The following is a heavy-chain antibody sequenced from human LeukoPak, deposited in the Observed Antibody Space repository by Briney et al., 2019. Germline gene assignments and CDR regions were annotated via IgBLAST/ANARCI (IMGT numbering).Heavy chain of an antibody. J-gene: IGHJ4*02. CDR3: VKRTGLYFDY. CDR2: ISSNGGNT. CDR1: GFTFNSYA. V-gene: IGHV3-64D*09. Sequence: GGSLRLSCSASGFTFNSYAIHWVRQAPGKGLEYVSGISSNGGNTYNANSLKGRITISRDNSKNTVELQMSSLRTEDTAVYFCVKRTGLYFDYWGQGTLVTVSS. D-gene: IGHD7-27*01.